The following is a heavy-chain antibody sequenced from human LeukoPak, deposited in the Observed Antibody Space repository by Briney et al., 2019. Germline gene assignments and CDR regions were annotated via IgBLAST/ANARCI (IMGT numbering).Heavy chain of an antibody. V-gene: IGHV3-48*01. CDR3: AKDNQTPYGMDV. J-gene: IGHJ6*02. CDR1: GFTFSSYS. CDR2: ISSSSSTI. D-gene: IGHD1-14*01. Sequence: GGSLRLSCAASGFTFSSYSMNWVRQAPGKGLEWVSYISSSSSTIYYADSVKGRFTISRDNSKNTLYLQMNSLRAEDTAVYYCAKDNQTPYGMDVWGQGTTVTVSS.